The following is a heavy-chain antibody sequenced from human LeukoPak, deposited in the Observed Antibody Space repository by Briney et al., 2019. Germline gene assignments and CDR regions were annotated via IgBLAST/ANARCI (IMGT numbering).Heavy chain of an antibody. D-gene: IGHD3-16*01. V-gene: IGHV3-66*01. CDR1: GFTVSSNY. CDR2: IYSGGST. Sequence: GGSLRLSCAASGFTVSSNYMSWVRQAPGKGLEWVSVIYSGGSTYYADSVKGRFTISRDNSKNSLYLQMNSLRAEDTAVYYCARDIGAEWFDPWGQGTLVTVSS. CDR3: ARDIGAEWFDP. J-gene: IGHJ5*02.